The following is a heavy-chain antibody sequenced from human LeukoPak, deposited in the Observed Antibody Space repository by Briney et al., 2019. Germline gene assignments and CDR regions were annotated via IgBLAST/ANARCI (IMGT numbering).Heavy chain of an antibody. J-gene: IGHJ4*02. Sequence: SETLSLTCAVSTYSITSGFYWGWIRQPPGKGLEWIASIYHSGNTYYNPSLQSRLTISVDTSSDRFSLILNSVTAADTALYYCAASPNLDRHDFWGQGTLVTVSS. D-gene: IGHD1-14*01. CDR2: IYHSGNT. CDR3: AASPNLDRHDF. CDR1: TYSITSGFY. V-gene: IGHV4-38-2*01.